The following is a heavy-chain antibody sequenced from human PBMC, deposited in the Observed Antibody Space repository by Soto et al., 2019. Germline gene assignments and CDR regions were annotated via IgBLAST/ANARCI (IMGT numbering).Heavy chain of an antibody. CDR1: GFTFSNYA. J-gene: IGHJ6*02. V-gene: IGHV3-23*01. CDR2: IGGGDDI. D-gene: IGHD2-2*01. Sequence: PGGSLRLSCESSGFTFSNYAMAWVRQTPGEGPEWVSTIGGGDDIFYAESVKGRFIISRDNSKNTLYLQMNSLRAEDTAVYYCAKDSCSSTSCYGGGAHYYYYGMDVWGQGTTVTVSS. CDR3: AKDSCSSTSCYGGGAHYYYYGMDV.